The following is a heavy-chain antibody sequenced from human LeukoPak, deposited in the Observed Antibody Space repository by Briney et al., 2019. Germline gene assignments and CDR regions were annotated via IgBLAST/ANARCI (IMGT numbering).Heavy chain of an antibody. CDR2: IYPGDSDT. CDR1: GYSFASYW. D-gene: IGHD6-19*01. Sequence: GESLQISCKGSGYSFASYWVAWVRQMPGKGLEWMGIIYPGDSDTRYSPSFQGQVTFSADKSSSTIYLQWSSLKPSDTAIYYCARRGAVAGTMSWFDPWGQGTLVTVSS. J-gene: IGHJ5*02. CDR3: ARRGAVAGTMSWFDP. V-gene: IGHV5-51*01.